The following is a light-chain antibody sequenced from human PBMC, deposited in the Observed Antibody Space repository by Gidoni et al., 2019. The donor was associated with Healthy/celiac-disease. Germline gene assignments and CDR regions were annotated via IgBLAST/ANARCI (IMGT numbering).Light chain of an antibody. V-gene: IGLV2-14*01. Sequence: QSALTQPASVSGSLGQSITISCTGTSSDVGGYNYVSWYQQHAGKAPKLLISEISNRPSGVSNRFSGSRSGNTASLTISGLQAEDEADYYCSSYTSSSNVVFGGGTKLTVL. CDR1: SSDVGGYNY. J-gene: IGLJ2*01. CDR3: SSYTSSSNVV. CDR2: EIS.